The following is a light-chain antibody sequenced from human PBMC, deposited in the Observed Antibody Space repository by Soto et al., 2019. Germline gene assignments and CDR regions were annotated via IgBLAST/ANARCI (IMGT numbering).Light chain of an antibody. CDR2: DVS. J-gene: IGLJ2*01. Sequence: QSVLTQPASASGSPGQSITISCTGTSSDVGGYNYVSWYQQHPGKAPKLMIYDVSNRPSGVSNRFSGSKSGTTASLTISGLQAEDEADYYCSSYTSSSTSVVFGGGTKVTVL. V-gene: IGLV2-14*01. CDR3: SSYTSSSTSVV. CDR1: SSDVGGYNY.